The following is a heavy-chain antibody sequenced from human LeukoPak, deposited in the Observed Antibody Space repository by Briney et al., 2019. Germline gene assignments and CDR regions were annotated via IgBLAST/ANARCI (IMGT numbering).Heavy chain of an antibody. CDR3: ARAHDYSNYGWPDY. V-gene: IGHV3-30-3*01. D-gene: IGHD4-11*01. CDR2: ISYDGSNK. CDR1: GFTFSSYA. Sequence: GGSLRLSCAASGFTFSSYAMSWVRQAPGKGLEWVAVISYDGSNKYYADSVKGRFTISRDNSKNTLYLQMNGLRAEDTAVYYCARAHDYSNYGWPDYWGQGTLVTVSS. J-gene: IGHJ4*02.